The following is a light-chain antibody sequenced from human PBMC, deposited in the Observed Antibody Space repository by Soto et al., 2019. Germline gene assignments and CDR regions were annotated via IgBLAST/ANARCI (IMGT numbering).Light chain of an antibody. J-gene: IGLJ1*01. Sequence: QSALTQPASVSGSPGQSITISCTGTSSDVGSYNLVSWYQQHPGKAPKLMIYEDSVRPSGVSNRVSGSKSGNTASLTISGLQAEDEADYYCCSYGGSSTYVFGPGTKLTVL. CDR1: SSDVGSYNL. V-gene: IGLV2-23*01. CDR2: EDS. CDR3: CSYGGSSTYV.